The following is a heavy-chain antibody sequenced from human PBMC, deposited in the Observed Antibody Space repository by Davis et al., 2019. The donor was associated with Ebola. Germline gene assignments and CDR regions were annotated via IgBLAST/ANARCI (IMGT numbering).Heavy chain of an antibody. J-gene: IGHJ4*02. Sequence: GESLKISCAASGFTFSSYSMNWVRQAPGKGLEWVSYISSSSSYIYYADSVKGRFTISRDNAKNSLYLQMNSLRAEDTAVYYCATYDYGDYREFDYWGQGTLVTVSS. CDR3: ATYDYGDYREFDY. V-gene: IGHV3-21*05. CDR1: GFTFSSYS. D-gene: IGHD4-17*01. CDR2: ISSSSSYI.